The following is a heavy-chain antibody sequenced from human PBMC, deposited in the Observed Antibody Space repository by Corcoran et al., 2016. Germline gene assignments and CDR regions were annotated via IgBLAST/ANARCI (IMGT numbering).Heavy chain of an antibody. CDR1: GFTFSSYG. J-gene: IGHJ4*02. Sequence: QVQLVESGGGVVQPGRSLRLSCAASGFTFSSYGMHWVRQAPGKGLEWVAVIWYDGSNKYYADSVKGRFTISRDNSKNTLYLQMNSLRAEDTAVYYCAGSRYSGSPVDYWGQGTLVTVSS. V-gene: IGHV3-33*01. D-gene: IGHD1-26*01. CDR2: IWYDGSNK. CDR3: AGSRYSGSPVDY.